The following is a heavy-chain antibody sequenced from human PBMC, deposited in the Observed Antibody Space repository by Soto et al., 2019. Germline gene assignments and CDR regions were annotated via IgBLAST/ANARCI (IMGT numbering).Heavy chain of an antibody. D-gene: IGHD6-19*01. Sequence: GESLKISCAASGFTFSSYAMSWVRQAPGKGLEWVSAISGSGGSTYYADSVKGRFTISRDNSKNTLYLQMNSLRAEDTAVYYCAKAHAPGIAVAGTVDYWGQGTLVTVSS. J-gene: IGHJ4*02. V-gene: IGHV3-23*01. CDR1: GFTFSSYA. CDR3: AKAHAPGIAVAGTVDY. CDR2: ISGSGGST.